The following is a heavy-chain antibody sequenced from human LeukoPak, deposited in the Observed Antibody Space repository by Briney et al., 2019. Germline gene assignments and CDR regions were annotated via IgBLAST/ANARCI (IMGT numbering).Heavy chain of an antibody. Sequence: GGSLRLSCAASGFTVSSNYMSWVRQAPGKGLEWVSVIHSGGNTYYADSVKGRFTISRDNAKNSLYLQMNSLRAEDTAIYYCTRVGYIDEGIDYWGQGTLVTVSS. CDR2: IHSGGNT. CDR1: GFTVSSNY. CDR3: TRVGYIDEGIDY. V-gene: IGHV3-53*01. J-gene: IGHJ4*02. D-gene: IGHD5-24*01.